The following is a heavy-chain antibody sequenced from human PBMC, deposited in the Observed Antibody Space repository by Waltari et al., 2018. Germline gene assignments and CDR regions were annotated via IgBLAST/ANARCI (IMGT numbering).Heavy chain of an antibody. CDR1: GGSISSYY. CDR2: IYISGST. V-gene: IGHV4-4*07. J-gene: IGHJ3*02. CDR3: AGQEIATPGDAFDI. D-gene: IGHD6-13*01. Sequence: QVQLQESGPGLVKPSETLSLTCTVSGGSISSYYCSWIRQPAGKGLEWIGRIYISGSTNSNPSRKSRVTMSIDTSKNQFSLKLSSVTAADTAVYYCAGQEIATPGDAFDIWGQGTMVTVSS.